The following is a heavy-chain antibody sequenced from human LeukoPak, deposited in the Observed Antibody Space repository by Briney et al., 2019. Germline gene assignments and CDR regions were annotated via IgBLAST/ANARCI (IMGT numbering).Heavy chain of an antibody. V-gene: IGHV4-39*01. CDR1: GGSISSSSYY. CDR3: ARHGSTVTTGGRFDY. CDR2: IYYSGST. J-gene: IGHJ4*02. D-gene: IGHD4-17*01. Sequence: PSETLSLTCTVSGGSISSSSYYWGWIRQPPGKGLEWIGSIYYSGSTYYNPSLKSRVTISVDTSKNQFSLKLSSVTAADTAVYYCARHGSTVTTGGRFDYWGQGTLVTVPS.